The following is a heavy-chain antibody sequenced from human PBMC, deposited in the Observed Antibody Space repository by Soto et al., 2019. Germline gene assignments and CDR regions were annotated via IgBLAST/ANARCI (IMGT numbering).Heavy chain of an antibody. CDR3: ARGYCSGGSCRYGFDY. J-gene: IGHJ4*02. V-gene: IGHV1-18*01. CDR1: GYTFTSYG. CDR2: ISAYNGNT. Sequence: ASVKVSCKASGYTFTSYGISWVRQAPGQGLEWMGWISAYNGNTNYAQKLQGRVTMTTDTSTSTAYMELRSLRSDDTAVYYCARGYCSGGSCRYGFDYWGQGTLVTVSS. D-gene: IGHD2-15*01.